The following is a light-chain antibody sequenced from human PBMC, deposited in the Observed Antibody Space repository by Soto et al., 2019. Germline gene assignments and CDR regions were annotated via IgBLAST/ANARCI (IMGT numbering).Light chain of an antibody. V-gene: IGKV1-27*01. J-gene: IGKJ1*01. CDR3: HMYDCPPWT. CDR2: AAS. CDR1: QGIPTY. Sequence: NRSAAAVSAYVGDGVTSTCLASQGIPTYLAWYQQKPGQVPELLIQAASTLQPGVPSRFSGSGSGTEFTLTINSLQPEDVATYCSHMYDCPPWTFGQRTKVDI.